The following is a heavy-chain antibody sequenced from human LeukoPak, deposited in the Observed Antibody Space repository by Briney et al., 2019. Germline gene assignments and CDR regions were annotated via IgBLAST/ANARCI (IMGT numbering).Heavy chain of an antibody. Sequence: SETLSLTCAVYGGSFSGYYWSWIRQPPGKGLEWIGEINHRGSTNYNPSLKSRVTISVDTSKNQFSLKLSSVTAADTAVYYCARGTLWFGELHYDYWGQGTLVTVSS. CDR1: GGSFSGYY. D-gene: IGHD3-10*01. CDR2: INHRGST. J-gene: IGHJ4*02. V-gene: IGHV4-34*01. CDR3: ARGTLWFGELHYDY.